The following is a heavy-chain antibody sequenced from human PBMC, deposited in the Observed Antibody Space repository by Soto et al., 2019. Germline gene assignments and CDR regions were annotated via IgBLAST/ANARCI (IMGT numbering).Heavy chain of an antibody. V-gene: IGHV1-69*12. CDR1: VGTFSSYA. CDR2: IIPIFGTA. D-gene: IGHD3-22*01. Sequence: QVQLVQSGAEVKKPGSSVKVSCKASVGTFSSYAISWVRQAPGQGLEWMGGIIPIFGTANYAQKFKGRVTITADESTSTGYMELRSLRSEDTAVYYCARETYYYDSSGYYSGSPHWYFDLWGRGTLVTVSS. J-gene: IGHJ2*01. CDR3: ARETYYYDSSGYYSGSPHWYFDL.